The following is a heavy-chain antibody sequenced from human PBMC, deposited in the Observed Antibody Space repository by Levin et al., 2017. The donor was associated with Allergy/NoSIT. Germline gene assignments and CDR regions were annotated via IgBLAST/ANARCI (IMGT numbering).Heavy chain of an antibody. CDR3: ARDLPPTYCGGDCYSSKYYYYMDV. V-gene: IGHV1-69*04. CDR1: GGTFSSYA. D-gene: IGHD2-21*02. CDR2: IIPILGIA. J-gene: IGHJ6*03. Sequence: GASVKVSCKASGGTFSSYAISWVRQAPGQGLEWMGRIIPILGIANYAQKFQGRVTITADKSTSTAYMELSSLRSEDTAVYYCARDLPPTYCGGDCYSSKYYYYMDVWGKGTTVTVSS.